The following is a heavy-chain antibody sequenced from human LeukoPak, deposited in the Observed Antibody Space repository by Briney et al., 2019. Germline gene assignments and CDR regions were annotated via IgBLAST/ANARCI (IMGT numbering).Heavy chain of an antibody. D-gene: IGHD5-18*01. V-gene: IGHV3-30*04. CDR3: ARLAGYSYATDYYGMDV. CDR2: ISYDGSNK. Sequence: PGGSLRHSCAASGFTFSSYAMHWVRQAPGKGLEWVAVISYDGSNKYYADSVKGRFTISRDNSKNTLYLQMNSLRAEDTAVYYCARLAGYSYATDYYGMDVWGQGTTVTVSS. J-gene: IGHJ6*02. CDR1: GFTFSSYA.